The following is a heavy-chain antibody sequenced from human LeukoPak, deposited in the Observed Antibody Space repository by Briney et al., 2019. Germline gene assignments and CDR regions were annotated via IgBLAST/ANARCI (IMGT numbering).Heavy chain of an antibody. CDR3: AKDSYYDSSGYYYEFDY. D-gene: IGHD3-22*01. J-gene: IGHJ4*02. Sequence: GGSLRLSCAASGFTFRSYGMSWVRQAPGKGLEWVSTISGSGGTTYFADSVRGRFTISRDNSKNTLYLQMNSLRAEDTAVYYCAKDSYYDSSGYYYEFDYWGQGTLVTVSS. CDR1: GFTFRSYG. V-gene: IGHV3-23*01. CDR2: ISGSGGTT.